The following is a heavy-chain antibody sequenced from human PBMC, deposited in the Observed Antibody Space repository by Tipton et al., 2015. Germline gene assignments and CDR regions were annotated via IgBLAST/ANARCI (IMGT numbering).Heavy chain of an antibody. D-gene: IGHD3-10*01. Sequence: GSLRLSCAASGFTFTDSGIHWVRQASGKGLEWLGHIRNKGNSFATAYAASMKGRFTISRDDSKNTAYLQMNSLQTEDTAMYYCARHEDTIDYWGQGTLVTVSS. CDR1: GFTFTDSG. CDR3: ARHEDTIDY. CDR2: IRNKGNSFAT. V-gene: IGHV3-73*01. J-gene: IGHJ4*02.